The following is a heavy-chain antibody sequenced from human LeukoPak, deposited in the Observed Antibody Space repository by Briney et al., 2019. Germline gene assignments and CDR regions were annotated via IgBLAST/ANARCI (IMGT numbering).Heavy chain of an antibody. D-gene: IGHD4-23*01. V-gene: IGHV3-7*04. J-gene: IGHJ4*02. Sequence: GGSLRLSCAASGFTFSKFWMSWVRQAPGKGLEGVANIKQDGSEKYYVDSVKGRFTISRDNAKNSLYLQMNSLRADDTAVYYCARDLLYGGHSPFDFWGQGTLVTVSS. CDR2: IKQDGSEK. CDR1: GFTFSKFW. CDR3: ARDLLYGGHSPFDF.